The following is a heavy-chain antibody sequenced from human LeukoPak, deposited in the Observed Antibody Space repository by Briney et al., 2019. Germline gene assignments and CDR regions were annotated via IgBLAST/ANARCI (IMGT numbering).Heavy chain of an antibody. CDR1: GYSFATYW. CDR2: INPGDTNI. V-gene: IGHV5-51*01. Sequence: PGESLKISCKASGYSFATYWIGWVRQMPGKGLEWMGMINPGDTNIAYSPSFQGQVTISADRSISTAYLRWSSLKASDTAMYYCARPRRAERDEDFWGQGALVTVSS. J-gene: IGHJ4*02. D-gene: IGHD1-1*01. CDR3: ARPRRAERDEDF.